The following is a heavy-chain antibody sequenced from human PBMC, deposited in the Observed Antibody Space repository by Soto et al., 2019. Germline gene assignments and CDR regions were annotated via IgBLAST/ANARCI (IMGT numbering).Heavy chain of an antibody. CDR2: VFYTGIT. D-gene: IGHD6-25*01. Sequence: QVHLQESGPGLVKPAETLSLTCSVSGGSISSYYWSWIRQPPGKGLEWIGYVFYTGITKYNPSFKVPATISGDTSRNQFTLNLVSATAADTAVYYCATWGAAAWTTWGQGIRVNVSS. CDR3: ATWGAAAWTT. J-gene: IGHJ4*02. CDR1: GGSISSYY. V-gene: IGHV4-59*01.